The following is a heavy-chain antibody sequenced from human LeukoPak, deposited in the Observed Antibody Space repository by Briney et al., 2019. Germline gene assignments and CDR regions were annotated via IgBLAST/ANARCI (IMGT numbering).Heavy chain of an antibody. J-gene: IGHJ4*02. CDR2: IYYSGST. Sequence: SETLSLTCTVSGGSIRSYYWSWIRQPPGKGLEWIGYIYYSGSTNYNPSLKSRVTISVDTSKNQFSLKLSSVTAADTAVYYCAREHKDYDGDGYYYGYWGQGTLVTVSS. V-gene: IGHV4-59*01. CDR1: GGSIRSYY. CDR3: AREHKDYDGDGYYYGY. D-gene: IGHD2-21*02.